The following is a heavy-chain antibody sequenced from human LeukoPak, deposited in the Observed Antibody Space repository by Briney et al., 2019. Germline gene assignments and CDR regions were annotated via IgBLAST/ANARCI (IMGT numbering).Heavy chain of an antibody. CDR1: GGSISSYY. V-gene: IGHV4-59*01. CDR2: IYYSGST. CDR3: AGVIAGGYYFDY. J-gene: IGHJ4*02. D-gene: IGHD6-13*01. Sequence: SETLSLTCTVSGGSISSYYWSWIRQPPGKGLEWIGYIYYSGSTNYNPSLKSRVTISVDTSKNQFSLKLSSVTAADTAVYYCAGVIAGGYYFDYWGQGTLVTVSS.